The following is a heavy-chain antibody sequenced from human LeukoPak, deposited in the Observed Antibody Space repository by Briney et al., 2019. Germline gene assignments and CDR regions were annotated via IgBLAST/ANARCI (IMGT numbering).Heavy chain of an antibody. V-gene: IGHV1-2*02. CDR1: GYSFTTYY. CDR2: MRPASGDS. Sequence: ASVKVSCKASGYSFTTYYVHWVRQAPGQGLEWMGYMRPASGDSNFAQKFQDRVTMTRDTSISTAYLELSRLTSDDTAVYYCSIEDKYCTTTTCADYWGQGTLVTVSS. D-gene: IGHD2-2*01. J-gene: IGHJ4*02. CDR3: SIEDKYCTTTTCADY.